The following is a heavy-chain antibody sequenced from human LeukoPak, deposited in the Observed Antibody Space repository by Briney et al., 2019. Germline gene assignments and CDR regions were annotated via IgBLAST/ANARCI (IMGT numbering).Heavy chain of an antibody. CDR3: AIAHSGSYSYFDY. CDR2: IGGSGGST. V-gene: IGHV3-23*01. J-gene: IGHJ4*02. D-gene: IGHD1-26*01. Sequence: GGSLRLSCAASGFTFSSYAMSWVRQAPGKGLEWVPAIGGSGGSTYYADSVKGRFTISRDNSKNTLYLQMNSLRAEDTAVYYCAIAHSGSYSYFDYWGQGTLVTVSS. CDR1: GFTFSSYA.